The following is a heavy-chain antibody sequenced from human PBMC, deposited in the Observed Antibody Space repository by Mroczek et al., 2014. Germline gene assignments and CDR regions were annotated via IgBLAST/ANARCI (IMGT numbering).Heavy chain of an antibody. Sequence: KESGPGLVKPSETLSLTCTVSGGSISSYYWSWIRQPPGKGLEWIGYIYYSGSTNYNPSLKSRVTISVDTSKNQFSLKLSSVTAADTAVYYCALSSAFWSGYYDYWGQGTLVTVSS. CDR1: GGSISSYY. D-gene: IGHD3-3*01. CDR3: ALSSAFWSGYYDY. J-gene: IGHJ4*02. V-gene: IGHV4-59*01. CDR2: IYYSGST.